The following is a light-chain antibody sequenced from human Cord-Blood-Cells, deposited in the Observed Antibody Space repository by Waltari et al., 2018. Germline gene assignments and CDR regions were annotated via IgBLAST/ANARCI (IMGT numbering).Light chain of an antibody. V-gene: IGLV2-23*02. J-gene: IGLJ1*01. CDR3: CSYAGSYV. Sequence: QSALTQPASVSGSPGQSITISCTGTSSGVGSYNLVSWYQQHPGKAPKLMIYEVSKRPSGVSNRFSGSKSGNTASLTISGLQAEDEADYYCCSYAGSYVFGTGTKVTVL. CDR2: EVS. CDR1: SSGVGSYNL.